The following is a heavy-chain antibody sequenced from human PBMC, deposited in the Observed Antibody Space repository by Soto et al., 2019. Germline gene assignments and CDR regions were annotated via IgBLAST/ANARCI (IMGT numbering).Heavy chain of an antibody. J-gene: IGHJ4*02. V-gene: IGHV4-59*01. D-gene: IGHD1-26*01. CDR1: GGSISSYS. CDR2: IYYSWST. Sequence: SETLSLTCTVSGGSISSYSWSWIRQPPGKGLEWIGYIYYSWSTNYNPSLKSRVTISVDTSKNQFSLKLSSVTAADTAVYYCAIGSYHFGYWGQGTLVTVSS. CDR3: AIGSYHFGY.